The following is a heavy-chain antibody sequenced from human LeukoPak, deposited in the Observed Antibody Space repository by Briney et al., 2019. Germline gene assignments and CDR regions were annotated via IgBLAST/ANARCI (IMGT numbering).Heavy chain of an antibody. CDR3: AKRDLGY. Sequence: PGGSLRLSCAASGFTFSTNAMSWVRQAPGKGLEWVSTISSSGGSTYYADSVKGRFTISRDNSKNTLLLQMNSLRAEDTAIYYCAKRDLGYWGQGTLVTVSS. V-gene: IGHV3-23*01. J-gene: IGHJ4*02. CDR1: GFTFSTNA. CDR2: ISSSGGST.